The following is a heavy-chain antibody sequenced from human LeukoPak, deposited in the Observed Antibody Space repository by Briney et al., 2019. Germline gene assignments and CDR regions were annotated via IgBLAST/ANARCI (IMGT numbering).Heavy chain of an antibody. J-gene: IGHJ4*02. V-gene: IGHV3-7*01. CDR1: GFTFGDYA. Sequence: GGSLRLSCAGSGFTFGDYALTWVRQAPGKGLEWVANINQDGSTKYYVDSVKGRFTISRDNAKNSVYLQVNSLTAEDTALYYCARIGYSSSSLDYWGQGTLVIVSS. D-gene: IGHD6-6*01. CDR3: ARIGYSSSSLDY. CDR2: INQDGSTK.